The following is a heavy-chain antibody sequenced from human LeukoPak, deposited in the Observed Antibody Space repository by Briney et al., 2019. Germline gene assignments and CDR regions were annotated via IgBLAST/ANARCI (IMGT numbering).Heavy chain of an antibody. D-gene: IGHD1-14*01. J-gene: IGHJ4*02. CDR2: ISSSSSTI. V-gene: IGHV3-48*02. CDR1: GFTFSSYS. Sequence: GGSLRLSCAASGFTFSSYSMNWVRQAPGKGLEWVSYISSSSSTIYYADSVKGRFTISRDNAKNSLYLQMNSQRDEDTAVYYWAGEGGNLGIDFWGQGTLVTHPS. CDR3: AGEGGNLGIDF.